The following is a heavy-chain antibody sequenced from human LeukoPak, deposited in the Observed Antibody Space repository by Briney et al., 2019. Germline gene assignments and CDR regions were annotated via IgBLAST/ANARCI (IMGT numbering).Heavy chain of an antibody. Sequence: GASVKVSCKASGYTFTSYGISWVRQAAGQGLEWMGWISAYNGNTNYAQKLQGRVTMTTDTSTSTAYMELRSLRSDDTAVYYCARSDYYDSSGYYLSFDYWGQGTLVTVSS. CDR3: ARSDYYDSSGYYLSFDY. D-gene: IGHD3-22*01. CDR2: ISAYNGNT. CDR1: GYTFTSYG. J-gene: IGHJ4*02. V-gene: IGHV1-18*01.